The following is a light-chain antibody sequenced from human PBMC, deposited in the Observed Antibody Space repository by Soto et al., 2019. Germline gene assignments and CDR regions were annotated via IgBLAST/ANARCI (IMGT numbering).Light chain of an antibody. CDR2: DAS. CDR1: QSVSSSY. CDR3: QQHGSSPYT. V-gene: IGKV3-20*01. J-gene: IGKJ2*01. Sequence: EIVLTQSPGTLSLSPGERATLSCRASQSVSSSYLAWYQQRPGQAPRLLIYDASSRATGIPERFSGTGSGTDFTLTISRLEPEDCAVYYCQQHGSSPYTFGQGTKLEIK.